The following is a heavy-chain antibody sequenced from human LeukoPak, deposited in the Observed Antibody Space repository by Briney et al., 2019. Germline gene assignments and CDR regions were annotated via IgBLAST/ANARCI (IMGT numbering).Heavy chain of an antibody. CDR1: GYTFTIHD. J-gene: IGHJ3*02. CDR3: ARGIRKVLPSAFDI. CDR2: MNPNSGNT. V-gene: IGHV1-8*01. Sequence: ASVKVSCKASGYTFTIHDINWERQATGQGLEWMGWMNPNSGNTGYAQKFQGRVTMTRNTSISTAYMELSSLRSEDTAVYYCARGIRKVLPSAFDIWGQGTTVTVSS. D-gene: IGHD2-8*02.